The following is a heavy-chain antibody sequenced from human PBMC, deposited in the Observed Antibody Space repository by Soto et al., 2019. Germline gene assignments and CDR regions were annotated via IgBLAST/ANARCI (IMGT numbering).Heavy chain of an antibody. Sequence: SETLSLTCTVSGGSISSGGYYWSWIRQHPGKGLEWIGYIYYSGSTYYNPSLKSRVTISVDTSKNQFSLKLSSVTAADTAVYYCARGSAYGDYVGVNFDYWGQGTLVTVSS. D-gene: IGHD4-17*01. CDR1: GGSISSGGYY. J-gene: IGHJ4*02. CDR2: IYYSGST. V-gene: IGHV4-31*03. CDR3: ARGSAYGDYVGVNFDY.